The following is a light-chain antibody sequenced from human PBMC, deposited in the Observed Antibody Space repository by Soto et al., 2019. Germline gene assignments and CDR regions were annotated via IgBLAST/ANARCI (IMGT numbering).Light chain of an antibody. CDR3: SSYTRSNTYV. J-gene: IGLJ1*01. CDR1: SSDVGSYNR. CDR2: DVG. Sequence: QSVLTQPPSVSGSPGQSVTISCTGTSSDVGSYNRVSWYQQPPGTAPKLMIYDVGNRPSGVPDRFSVSKSGNTASLTISGLQADDEADYYCSSYTRSNTYVFGTGTKVTVL. V-gene: IGLV2-18*02.